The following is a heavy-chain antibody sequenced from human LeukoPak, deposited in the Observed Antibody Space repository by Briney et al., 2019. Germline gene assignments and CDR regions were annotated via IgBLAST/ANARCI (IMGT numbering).Heavy chain of an antibody. J-gene: IGHJ3*02. D-gene: IGHD6-19*01. Sequence: HSGGSLRLSCAASGFTFSSYGMSWVRQAPGKGLEWVSAISGSGGSTYYADSVKGRFTISRDNSKNTLYLQMNSLRAEDTAVYYCAKDLVRVAVAGRAFDIWGQGTMVTVSS. V-gene: IGHV3-23*01. CDR2: ISGSGGST. CDR1: GFTFSSYG. CDR3: AKDLVRVAVAGRAFDI.